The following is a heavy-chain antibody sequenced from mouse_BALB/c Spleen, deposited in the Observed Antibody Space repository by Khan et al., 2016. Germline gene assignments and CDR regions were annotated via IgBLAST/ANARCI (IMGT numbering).Heavy chain of an antibody. Sequence: EVQLQESGPGLVKPSQSLSLTCTVTGYSITSDYAWNWIRQFPGNKLEWMGYISYSGSTSYNPSLKSRISITRDTPKNQFFLQLNSVTTEDTATXYCARGRYYGSRGYFDVWGAGTTVTVSS. V-gene: IGHV3-2*02. D-gene: IGHD1-1*01. CDR2: ISYSGST. J-gene: IGHJ1*01. CDR1: GYSITSDYA. CDR3: ARGRYYGSRGYFDV.